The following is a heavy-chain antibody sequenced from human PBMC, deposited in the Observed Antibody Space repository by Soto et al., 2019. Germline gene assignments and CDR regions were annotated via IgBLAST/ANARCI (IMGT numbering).Heavy chain of an antibody. Sequence: SVKISCKASGGTFSSYAISWVRQAPGQGLEWMGGIIPIFGTANYAQKFQDRVTITADESTSTAYMELSSLRSEDTAVYYCASSYHYCSSTSCCGDYYYYGMEVWGQGTTVTVSS. D-gene: IGHD2-2*01. CDR1: GGTFSSYA. CDR2: IIPIFGTA. CDR3: ASSYHYCSSTSCCGDYYYYGMEV. V-gene: IGHV1-69*13. J-gene: IGHJ6*02.